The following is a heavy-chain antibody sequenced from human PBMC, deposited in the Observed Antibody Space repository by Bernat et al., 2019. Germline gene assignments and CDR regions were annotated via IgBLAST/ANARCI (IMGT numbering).Heavy chain of an antibody. CDR1: GFTFSSYG. V-gene: IGHV3-33*08. D-gene: IGHD6-19*01. CDR3: ARDGGSGVWYAANCYCYGMDD. Sequence: QVQLVESGGGVVQPGRSLRLSCAASGFTFSSYGMHWVRQAPGKGLEWVAVIWYDGSNKYYADSVKGRFTISRDNSKNTLYLQMNSLRAEDTAVYYCARDGGSGVWYAANCYCYGMDDWGQGTTVTVSS. J-gene: IGHJ6*02. CDR2: IWYDGSNK.